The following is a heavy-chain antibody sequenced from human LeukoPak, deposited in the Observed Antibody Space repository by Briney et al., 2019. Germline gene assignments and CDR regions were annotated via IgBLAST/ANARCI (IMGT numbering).Heavy chain of an antibody. J-gene: IGHJ4*02. V-gene: IGHV1-2*02. D-gene: IGHD3-10*01. CDR3: ARAFKGSGSKEIDY. CDR1: GYTFTGYY. CDR2: INPNSGGT. Sequence: ASVKVSCKASGYTFTGYYMHWVRQAPGQGLEWMGWINPNSGGTNYAQKFQGRVTMTRDMSTSTVYMELSSLRSEDTAVYYCARAFKGSGSKEIDYWGQGTLVTVSS.